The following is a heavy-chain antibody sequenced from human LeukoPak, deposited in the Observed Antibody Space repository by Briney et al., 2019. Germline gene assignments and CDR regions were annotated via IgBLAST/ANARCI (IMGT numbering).Heavy chain of an antibody. J-gene: IGHJ4*02. CDR1: GFTLSDYT. Sequence: GGSLRLSCTTSGFTLSDYTMNWVRQTPGKVLEWVGFIRTKTYGGATEYAASVKGRFTISRDDSKAIAFLQMNSLKTEDTALYYCARRGSHDVLTAHYFDYWGQGSLVTVSS. D-gene: IGHD3-16*01. CDR3: ARRGSHDVLTAHYFDY. V-gene: IGHV3-49*04. CDR2: IRTKTYGGAT.